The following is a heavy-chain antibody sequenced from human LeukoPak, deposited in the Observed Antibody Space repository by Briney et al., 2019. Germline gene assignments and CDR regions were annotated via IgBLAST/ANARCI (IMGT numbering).Heavy chain of an antibody. D-gene: IGHD6-13*01. V-gene: IGHV4-59*01. J-gene: IGHJ6*03. Sequence: PSETLSLTCTVSGGSISSYYWSWIRQPPGKGLEWIGYIYYSGSTNYNPSLKSRVTISVDTSKNQFSLKLSSVTAADTAVYYCARGVRSSWYDYYMDVWGKGTTVPVSS. CDR3: ARGVRSSWYDYYMDV. CDR1: GGSISSYY. CDR2: IYYSGST.